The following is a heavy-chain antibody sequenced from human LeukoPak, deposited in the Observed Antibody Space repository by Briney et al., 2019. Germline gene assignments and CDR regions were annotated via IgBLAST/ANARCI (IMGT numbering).Heavy chain of an antibody. Sequence: GGSLRLSCAASGFTFSSDAMSWVRQAPGKGLEGVSAISGSGGSTYYADSGKGRFSIYRDNSKRTLYLVMNSLRVEDTAVYYCAKEDGDFGSGRYYYFDYWGQGTLVTVSS. CDR1: GFTFSSDA. V-gene: IGHV3-23*01. J-gene: IGHJ4*02. CDR3: AKEDGDFGSGRYYYFDY. CDR2: ISGSGGST. D-gene: IGHD3-10*01.